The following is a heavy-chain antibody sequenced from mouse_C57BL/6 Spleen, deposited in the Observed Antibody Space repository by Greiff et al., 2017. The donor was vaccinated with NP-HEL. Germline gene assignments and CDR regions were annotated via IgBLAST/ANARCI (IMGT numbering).Heavy chain of an antibody. CDR1: GFNIKDYY. Sequence: EVQLQQSGAELVRPGASVKLSCTASGFNIKDYYMHWVKQRPEQGLEWIGRIDPEDGDTEYAPKFQGKATMTADTSSNTAYLQLSSLTSEDTAVYYCTTDITTVVAPAYWGQGTLVTVSA. J-gene: IGHJ3*01. D-gene: IGHD1-1*01. CDR2: IDPEDGDT. V-gene: IGHV14-1*01. CDR3: TTDITTVVAPAY.